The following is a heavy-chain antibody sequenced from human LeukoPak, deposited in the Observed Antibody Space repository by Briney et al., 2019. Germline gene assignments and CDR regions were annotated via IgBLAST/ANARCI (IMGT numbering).Heavy chain of an antibody. J-gene: IGHJ3*02. CDR3: AKDGGSDPDSFDI. D-gene: IGHD2-15*01. CDR1: GFTFNTYV. V-gene: IGHV3-30*02. Sequence: QPGGSLRLSCAASGFTFNTYVMHWVRQAPGKGLEWLAFIRYDGSNKNYADSVKGRFTISRDNTKNSLYLQMNSLRAEDTAVYYCAKDGGSDPDSFDIWGQGTMVTVSS. CDR2: IRYDGSNK.